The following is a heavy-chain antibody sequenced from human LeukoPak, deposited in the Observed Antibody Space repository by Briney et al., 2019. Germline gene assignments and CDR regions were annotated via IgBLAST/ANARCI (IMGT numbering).Heavy chain of an antibody. CDR3: ARGRGAYYYYYGMDV. J-gene: IGHJ6*02. CDR2: INHSGST. V-gene: IGHV4-39*07. Sequence: SETLSLTCTVSGGSISSGGYYWSWIRQPPGKGLEWIGEINHSGSTNYNPSLKSRVTISVDTSKNQFSLKLSSVTAADTAVYYCARGRGAYYYYYGMDVWGQGTTVTVSS. D-gene: IGHD1-26*01. CDR1: GGSISSGGYY.